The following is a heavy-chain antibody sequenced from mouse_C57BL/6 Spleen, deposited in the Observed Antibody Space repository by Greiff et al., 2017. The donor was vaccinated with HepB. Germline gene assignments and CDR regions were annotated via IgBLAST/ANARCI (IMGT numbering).Heavy chain of an antibody. CDR1: GYTFTDYY. D-gene: IGHD2-3*01. Sequence: EVQLQQSGPVLVKPGASVKMSCKASGYTFTDYYMNWVKQSHGKSLEWIGVINPYNGGTSYNQKFKGKDTLTVDKSSSTAYMELNSLTSEDSAVYYCARRGIYDGYYGVDYWGQGTTLTVSS. V-gene: IGHV1-19*01. CDR3: ARRGIYDGYYGVDY. J-gene: IGHJ2*01. CDR2: INPYNGGT.